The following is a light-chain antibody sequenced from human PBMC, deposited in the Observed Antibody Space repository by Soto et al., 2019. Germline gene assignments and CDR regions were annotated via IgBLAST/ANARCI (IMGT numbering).Light chain of an antibody. V-gene: IGLV1-44*01. J-gene: IGLJ3*02. CDR2: SNN. CDR1: SSNVGSNT. CDR3: AAWDSSLNANWV. Sequence: QSVLTQPPSASGTPGQRVTISFSGSSSNVGSNTVNWYQQLPGTAPKLLIYSNNQRHSGVPDRLYGSKSGTSPALAISGLKSEDQADYYCAAWDSSLNANWVFGGGTKLTVL.